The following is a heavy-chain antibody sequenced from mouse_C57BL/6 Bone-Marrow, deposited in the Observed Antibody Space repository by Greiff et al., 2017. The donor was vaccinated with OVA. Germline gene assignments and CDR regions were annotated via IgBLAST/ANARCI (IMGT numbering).Heavy chain of an antibody. V-gene: IGHV7-1*01. Sequence: EVQLMESGGGLVQPGRSLRLSCATSGFTFSGFYMEWVRQAPGKGLEWIAASRNRANDYTSEYSVSVKGRFIVSRATSQSILYLQKTALRAEDAAIYYGAEDANGSSLDWYFDDWGKGTTVTVSS. CDR1: GFTFSGFY. D-gene: IGHD1-1*01. CDR2: SRNRANDYTS. CDR3: AEDANGSSLDWYFDD. J-gene: IGHJ1*03.